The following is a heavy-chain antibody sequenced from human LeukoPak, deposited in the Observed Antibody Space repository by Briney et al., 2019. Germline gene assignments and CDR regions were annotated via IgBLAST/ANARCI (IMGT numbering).Heavy chain of an antibody. CDR2: MNPNSGNT. Sequence: ASVKVSCKASGYTFTSYDINWVRQATGQGLEWMGWMNPNSGNTGYAQKFQGGVTMTRNTSISTAYMELSSLRSEDTAVYYCARGTGYYRAFYYYGMDVWGQGTTVTVSS. J-gene: IGHJ6*02. CDR1: GYTFTSYD. D-gene: IGHD3-9*01. CDR3: ARGTGYYRAFYYYGMDV. V-gene: IGHV1-8*01.